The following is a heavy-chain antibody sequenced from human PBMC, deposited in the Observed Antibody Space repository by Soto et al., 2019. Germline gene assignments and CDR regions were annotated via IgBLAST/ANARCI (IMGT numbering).Heavy chain of an antibody. V-gene: IGHV3-66*01. CDR1: AFTVSTNY. CDR3: ARVRQWLEQGFYYYAMDV. D-gene: IGHD6-19*01. CDR2: VHYDGTT. Sequence: PGGSLRLSCAATAFTVSTNYMYWVRQAPGKGLEWVSVVHYDGTTYSADSVKGRFTISRDNSKNTLYFQMNNLRAEDTAFYYCARVRQWLEQGFYYYAMDVWGQGTTVTVSS. J-gene: IGHJ6*02.